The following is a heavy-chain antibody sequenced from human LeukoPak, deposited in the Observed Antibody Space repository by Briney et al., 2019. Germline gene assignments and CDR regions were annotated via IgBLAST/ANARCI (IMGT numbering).Heavy chain of an antibody. CDR1: GFTFSSYG. V-gene: IGHV3-30*18. J-gene: IGHJ4*02. CDR2: ISYDGSNK. D-gene: IGHD3-3*01. Sequence: GGSLRLSCAASGFTFSSYGMHWVRQAPGKGLEWVAVISYDGSNKYYADSVKGRFTISRDNSKNTLYLQMNSLRAEDTAVYYCAKDYSESGYYTRAPRGAFDYWGQGTLVTVSS. CDR3: AKDYSESGYYTRAPRGAFDY.